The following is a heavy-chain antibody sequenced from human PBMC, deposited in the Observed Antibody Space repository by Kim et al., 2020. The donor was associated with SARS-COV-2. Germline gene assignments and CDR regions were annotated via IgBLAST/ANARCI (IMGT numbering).Heavy chain of an antibody. Sequence: GRFTRSRDNAKNELYLQMNSLRAEDTAVYYCARDLGIAAARHYYYYGMDVWGQGTTVTVSS. D-gene: IGHD6-13*01. J-gene: IGHJ6*02. V-gene: IGHV3-11*06. CDR3: ARDLGIAAARHYYYYGMDV.